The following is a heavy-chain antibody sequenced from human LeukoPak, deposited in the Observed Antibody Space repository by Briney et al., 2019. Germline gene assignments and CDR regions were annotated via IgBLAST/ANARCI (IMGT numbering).Heavy chain of an antibody. CDR1: GFTFSIYG. Sequence: PGGSLRLSCAASGFTFSIYGMSWVRQAPGRGLEWVSAMSGSGGSTYYADSVKGRFTISRDNSKNTMYLRMNSLRAEDTAVYYCAKYRGLLWQNYYMDVWGKGTTVTVSS. D-gene: IGHD2-21*02. V-gene: IGHV3-23*01. CDR3: AKYRGLLWQNYYMDV. CDR2: MSGSGGST. J-gene: IGHJ6*03.